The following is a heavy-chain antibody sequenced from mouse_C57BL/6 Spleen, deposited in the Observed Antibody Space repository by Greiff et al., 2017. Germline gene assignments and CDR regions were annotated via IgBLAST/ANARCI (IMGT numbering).Heavy chain of an antibody. D-gene: IGHD1-1*01. CDR3: ARRDYGSSYVDWYFDV. J-gene: IGHJ1*03. V-gene: IGHV1-61*01. CDR1: GYTFTSYR. CDR2: IYPSDSET. Sequence: QVQLQQPGAELVRPGSSVKLSCKASGYTFTSYRMDWVKQRPGQGLEWIGNIYPSDSETHYNQKFKDKATLTVDKSSSTAYMQLSSLTSEDSAVYYCARRDYGSSYVDWYFDVWGTGTTVTVSS.